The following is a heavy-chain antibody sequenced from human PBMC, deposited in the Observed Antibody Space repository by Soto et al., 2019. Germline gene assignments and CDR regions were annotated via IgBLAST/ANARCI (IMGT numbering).Heavy chain of an antibody. CDR3: ARVGGGRYHFDL. Sequence: EVQLVESGGGLVQPGESLRLSCAASGFTFISYWMHWVRQAPGKGLGWVSRLNGDRRTTSYAKSVKGRFTISRDNAKNTLYLQMNSLSGEDTAVYYCARVGGGRYHFDLWGQGTLVTV. CDR1: GFTFISYW. J-gene: IGHJ4*02. V-gene: IGHV3-74*01. CDR2: LNGDRRTT. D-gene: IGHD2-15*01.